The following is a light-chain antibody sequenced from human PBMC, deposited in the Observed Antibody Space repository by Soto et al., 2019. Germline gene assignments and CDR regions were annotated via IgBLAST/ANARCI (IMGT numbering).Light chain of an antibody. CDR3: QQYNDRPRT. Sequence: SVLTQYTATLSFSSGERASLSCWASQSVGAYLAWYQQKPGQAPRLLIYDASNRATGIPARFSGSGSGTEFILTISSLQSEDFAVYYCQQYNDRPRTFGQAT. J-gene: IGKJ1*01. CDR2: DAS. V-gene: IGKV3-11*01. CDR1: QSVGAY.